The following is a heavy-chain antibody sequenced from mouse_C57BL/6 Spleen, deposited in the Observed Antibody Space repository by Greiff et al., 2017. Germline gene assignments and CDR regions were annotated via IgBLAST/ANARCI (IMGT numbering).Heavy chain of an antibody. V-gene: IGHV5-17*01. Sequence: EVQVVESGGGLVKPGGSLKLSCAASGFTFSDYGMHWVRQAPEKGLAWVAYISSGSSTIYYADTVKGRFTISRDNAKNTLFLQMTSLRSEDTAMYYCAKLYVYYAMDYWGQGTSVTVSS. CDR1: GFTFSDYG. J-gene: IGHJ4*01. CDR2: ISSGSSTI. CDR3: AKLYVYYAMDY. D-gene: IGHD2-12*01.